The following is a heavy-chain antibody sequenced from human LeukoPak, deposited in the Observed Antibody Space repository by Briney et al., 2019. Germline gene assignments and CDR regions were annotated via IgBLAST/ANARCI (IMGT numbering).Heavy chain of an antibody. J-gene: IGHJ4*02. D-gene: IGHD1-1*01. CDR3: TRYNVGFES. CDR2: IRSKTNSYAT. CDR1: GFTFSGSA. Sequence: GGSLRLSRAASGFTFSGSAMHWVRQASGKGLEWVGRIRSKTNSYATSYAASVKGRFALSRDDSKNTAYLQMNSLKTEDTAVYYCTRYNVGFESWGQGTLVTVSS. V-gene: IGHV3-73*01.